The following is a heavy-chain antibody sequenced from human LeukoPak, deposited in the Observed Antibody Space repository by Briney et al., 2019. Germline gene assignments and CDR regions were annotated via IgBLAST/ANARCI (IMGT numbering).Heavy chain of an antibody. CDR3: ATAPSGSYLGAFDI. D-gene: IGHD1-26*01. V-gene: IGHV1-24*01. J-gene: IGHJ3*02. CDR2: FDPEDGET. Sequence: ASVKVSCKVSGYTLTELSMHWVRQAPGKGLEWMGGFDPEDGETIYAQKFQGRVTMTEDTSTDTAYTELSSLRSEDTAVYYCATAPSGSYLGAFDIWGQGTMVTVSS. CDR1: GYTLTELS.